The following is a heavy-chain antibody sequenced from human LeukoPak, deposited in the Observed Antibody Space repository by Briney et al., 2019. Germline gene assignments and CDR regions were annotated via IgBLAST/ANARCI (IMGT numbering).Heavy chain of an antibody. CDR2: INPNSGGA. V-gene: IGHV1-2*02. CDR1: GYTFTGYY. Sequence: ASVKVSCKASGYTFTGYYMHWVRQVPGQGLEWMGWINPNSGGANFAQKFQGRVTMTRDTSISTAYMELSRLRSDDTAVYYCARDKLGLGELSLYDQWGQGTLVTVFS. CDR3: ARDKLGLGELSLYDQ. J-gene: IGHJ5*02. D-gene: IGHD3-16*02.